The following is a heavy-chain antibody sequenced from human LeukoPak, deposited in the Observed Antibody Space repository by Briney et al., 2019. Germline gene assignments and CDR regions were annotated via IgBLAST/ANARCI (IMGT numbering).Heavy chain of an antibody. J-gene: IGHJ4*02. Sequence: GGSLRLSCAASGFTFSSYWMHWVRQAPGKGLEWVSVIYSGGSTYYADSVKGRFTISRDNSKNTLYLQMNSLRAEDTAVYYCARRYCSSTNCHAPFDYWGQGTLVTVSS. V-gene: IGHV3-66*04. CDR2: IYSGGST. CDR3: ARRYCSSTNCHAPFDY. CDR1: GFTFSSYW. D-gene: IGHD2-2*01.